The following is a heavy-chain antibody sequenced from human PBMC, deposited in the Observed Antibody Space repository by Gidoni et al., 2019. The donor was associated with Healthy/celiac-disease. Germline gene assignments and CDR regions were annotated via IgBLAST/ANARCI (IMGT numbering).Heavy chain of an antibody. Sequence: EVQLVESGGGLVQPGGSLRLSCAASGFTFSSYAMHWVRQAPGKGLEYVSAISSNGGSTYYANSEKGRFTISRDNSKNTLYLQMGSLRAEDMAVYYCARAGGRVGSSWDYWGQGTLVTVSS. J-gene: IGHJ4*02. D-gene: IGHD6-13*01. V-gene: IGHV3-64*01. CDR3: ARAGGRVGSSWDY. CDR1: GFTFSSYA. CDR2: ISSNGGST.